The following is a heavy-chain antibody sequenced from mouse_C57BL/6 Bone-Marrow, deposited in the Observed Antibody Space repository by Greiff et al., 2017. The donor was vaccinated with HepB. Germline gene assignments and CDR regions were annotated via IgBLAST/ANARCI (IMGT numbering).Heavy chain of an antibody. CDR2: IDPSDSYT. V-gene: IGHV1-69*01. CDR1: GYTFTSYW. Sequence: VQLQQPGAELVMPGASVKLSCKASGYTFTSYWMHWVKQRPGQGLEWIGEIDPSDSYTNYNQKFKGKSTLTVDKSSSTAYMQLSSLTSEDSAVYYCASSYYSSSWFAYWGQGTLVTVSA. CDR3: ASSYYSSSWFAY. D-gene: IGHD2-12*01. J-gene: IGHJ3*01.